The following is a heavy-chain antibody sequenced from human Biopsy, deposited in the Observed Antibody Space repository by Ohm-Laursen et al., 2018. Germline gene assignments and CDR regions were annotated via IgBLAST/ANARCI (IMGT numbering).Heavy chain of an antibody. V-gene: IGHV4-61*01. J-gene: IGHJ4*02. Sequence: SETLSLTCTVSGDSVSSGSFYWTWIRQPPGQGLEYIGYIYDRGSTANYNPSLESRVTVSVDMPKNQSSLKLSSVTAADTAIYYCARGMRSSGWPYFDSWGQGTLVTVSS. CDR2: IYDRGSTA. CDR3: ARGMRSSGWPYFDS. D-gene: IGHD6-19*01. CDR1: GDSVSSGSFY.